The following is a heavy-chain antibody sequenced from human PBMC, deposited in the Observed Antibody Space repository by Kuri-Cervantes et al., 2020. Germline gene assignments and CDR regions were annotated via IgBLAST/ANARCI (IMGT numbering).Heavy chain of an antibody. CDR1: GFSFSSYS. D-gene: IGHD3-10*01. CDR3: ARDRGPTSGFDP. CDR2: ISSSGSTI. V-gene: IGHV3-48*04. J-gene: IGHJ5*02. Sequence: GESLKISCAASGFSFSSYSMSWIRQAPGKGLEWVSYISSSGSTIYYADSVKGRFTISRDNAKNSLYLQMNSLRAEDTAVYYCARDRGPTSGFDPWGQGTLVTVSS.